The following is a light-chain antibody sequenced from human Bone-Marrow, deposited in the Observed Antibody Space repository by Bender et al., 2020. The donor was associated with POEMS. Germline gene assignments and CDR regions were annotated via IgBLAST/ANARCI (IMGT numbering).Light chain of an antibody. CDR1: SSNIGAHA. CDR2: SSH. J-gene: IGLJ3*02. CDR3: AVWDDSLNGWV. Sequence: QSVLTQPPSASGTPGQRVTISCSGGSSNIGAHAVNWYQHLPGTAPKLLIYSSHRRPSEVPDRFSGSSAGTSASLAISGLQSEDEADYYCAVWDDSLNGWVVGGGTKLTVL. V-gene: IGLV1-44*01.